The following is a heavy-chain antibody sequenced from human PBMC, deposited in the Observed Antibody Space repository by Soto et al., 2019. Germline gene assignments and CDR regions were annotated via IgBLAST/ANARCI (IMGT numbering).Heavy chain of an antibody. Sequence: QVQLVQSGAEVKKPGASVKVSCKASGYTFTSYAMHWVRQAPGQRLEWMGWINAGNGNTKYSQKFQGRVTITRDTSASTAHMEVSSLRSEDTAVYYCARGDYYDIHDYWRQGTLVTVSS. CDR2: INAGNGNT. V-gene: IGHV1-3*01. CDR1: GYTFTSYA. J-gene: IGHJ4*02. D-gene: IGHD3-22*01. CDR3: ARGDYYDIHDY.